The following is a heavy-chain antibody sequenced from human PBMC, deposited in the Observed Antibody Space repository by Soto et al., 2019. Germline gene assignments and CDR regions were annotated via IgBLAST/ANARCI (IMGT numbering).Heavy chain of an antibody. CDR2: IYPGDSDT. V-gene: IGHV5-51*01. J-gene: IGHJ6*02. CDR3: SRQGSNGAYYYYGMDV. D-gene: IGHD2-8*01. Sequence: GESLKISCQGSGYRFYSYWIAWVRQMPGKGLEWMGIIYPGDSDTIYSPSFQGQVTFSVDKSTSTAYLQWSSLKASDTAMYYCSRQGSNGAYYYYGMDVWGQGTTVTVSS. CDR1: GYRFYSYW.